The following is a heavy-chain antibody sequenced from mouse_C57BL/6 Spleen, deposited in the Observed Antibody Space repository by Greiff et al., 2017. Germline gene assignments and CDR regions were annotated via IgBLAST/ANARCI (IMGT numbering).Heavy chain of an antibody. Sequence: QVQLKESGAELVRPGTSVKMSCKASGYTFTNYWIGWAKQRPGHGLEWIGDIYPGGGYTNYNAKFKGKATLTADKSSSTAYMQFSSLTSEDSAIYYCARSVLRGYFDVWGTGTTVTVSS. CDR1: GYTFTNYW. D-gene: IGHD1-1*01. J-gene: IGHJ1*03. CDR3: ARSVLRGYFDV. CDR2: IYPGGGYT. V-gene: IGHV1-63*01.